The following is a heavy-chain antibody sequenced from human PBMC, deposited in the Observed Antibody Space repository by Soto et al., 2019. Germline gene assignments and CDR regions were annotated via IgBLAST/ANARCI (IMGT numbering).Heavy chain of an antibody. D-gene: IGHD6-13*01. Sequence: EVQLVESGGGLVQPGGSLRLSCAASGFTFSSYAMHWVRQAPGKGLEYVSAISSNGGSTYYANSVKGRFTISRDNSKNTLYLQMGSLRAEDMVVYYCARGRGIAAAGRSYYFDYWGQGTLVTVSS. CDR1: GFTFSSYA. V-gene: IGHV3-64*01. CDR3: ARGRGIAAAGRSYYFDY. J-gene: IGHJ4*02. CDR2: ISSNGGST.